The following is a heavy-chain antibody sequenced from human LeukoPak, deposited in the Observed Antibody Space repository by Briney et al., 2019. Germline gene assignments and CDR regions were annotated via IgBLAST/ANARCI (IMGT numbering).Heavy chain of an antibody. Sequence: PAETLSLTCAVSGGSISSSGYSWGWIRQPPGKGLEWVGSIYDSESTNYNPSIKSRVTIAVDTSKSQFSLTLSSVTAADTAVYYCARRHYDFWSGYYGQFDYWGQGTLVTVSS. CDR1: GGSISSSGYS. J-gene: IGHJ4*02. CDR3: ARRHYDFWSGYYGQFDY. CDR2: IYDSEST. V-gene: IGHV4-39*01. D-gene: IGHD3-3*01.